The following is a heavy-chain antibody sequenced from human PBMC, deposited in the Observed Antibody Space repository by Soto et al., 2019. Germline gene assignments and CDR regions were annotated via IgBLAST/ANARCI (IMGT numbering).Heavy chain of an antibody. CDR3: ARGRLTIFGVVMNYYYYGMDV. Sequence: GGSLRLSCAASGFTFSSYSMNWVRQAPGKGLEWVSYISSSSSTIYYADSVKGRFTISRDNSKNTLYLQMNSLRAEDTAVYYCARGRLTIFGVVMNYYYYGMDVWGQGTTVTVSS. J-gene: IGHJ6*02. CDR1: GFTFSSYS. D-gene: IGHD3-3*01. CDR2: ISSSSSTI. V-gene: IGHV3-48*01.